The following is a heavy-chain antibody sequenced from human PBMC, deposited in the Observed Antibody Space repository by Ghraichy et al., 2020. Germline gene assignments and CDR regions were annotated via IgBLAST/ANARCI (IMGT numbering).Heavy chain of an antibody. CDR2: ISSRSTYI. D-gene: IGHD2-2*03. V-gene: IGHV3-21*06. CDR1: GFTFSDYS. CDR3: ARDRMDSIVVPADYYYYAMDV. J-gene: IGHJ6*02. Sequence: GGSLRLSCAASGFTFSDYSVHWVRQAPGRGLEWVSSISSRSTYIYYADSVKGRFTISRDNAKNSLNLQMSSLRAEDTGVYYCARDRMDSIVVPADYYYYAMDVWGHGTTVTVSS.